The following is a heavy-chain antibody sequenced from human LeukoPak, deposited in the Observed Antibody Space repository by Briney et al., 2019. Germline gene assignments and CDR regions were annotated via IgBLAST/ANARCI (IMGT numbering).Heavy chain of an antibody. Sequence: GGSLRLSCAASGFTFSGYWMSWVRQAPGKGLEWVANIKQDGSENYYVDSVKGRFTISRDNAKNSLYLQMNSLRAEDTAVYYCARDSGAIWGQGTMVTVSS. CDR3: ARDSGAI. CDR2: IKQDGSEN. J-gene: IGHJ3*02. CDR1: GFTFSGYW. V-gene: IGHV3-7*01.